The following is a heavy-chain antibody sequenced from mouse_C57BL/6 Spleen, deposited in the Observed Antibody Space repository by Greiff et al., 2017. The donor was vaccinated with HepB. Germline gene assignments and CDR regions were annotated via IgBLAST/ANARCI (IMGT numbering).Heavy chain of an antibody. V-gene: IGHV7-1*01. Sequence: EVKLVESGGGLVQSGRSLRLSCATSGFTFSDFYMEWVRQAPGKGLEWIAASRNKANDYTTEYSAYVKGRFIVSRDTSQSILYLKMNALRAEATAIYYCARDALYGRVYFDVWGTGTTVTVSS. CDR1: GFTFSDFY. J-gene: IGHJ1*03. CDR3: ARDALYGRVYFDV. CDR2: SRNKANDYTT. D-gene: IGHD1-1*01.